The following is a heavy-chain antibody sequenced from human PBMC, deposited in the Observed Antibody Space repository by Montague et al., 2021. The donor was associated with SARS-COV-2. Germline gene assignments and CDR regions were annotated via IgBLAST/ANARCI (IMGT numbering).Heavy chain of an antibody. CDR2: IHHSGST. CDR3: ARDGDRGYFCEY. CDR1: GASISSGSYY. D-gene: IGHD2/OR15-2a*01. J-gene: IGHJ4*02. Sequence: TLSLTCTVSGASISSGSYYWNWIRQLPGKGLEWIGYIHHSGSTYYTPSLKSRVAISVDTSKNEFSLKMTAVTAADTAVYYCARDGDRGYFCEYWGKGLLVPVSS. V-gene: IGHV4-31*03.